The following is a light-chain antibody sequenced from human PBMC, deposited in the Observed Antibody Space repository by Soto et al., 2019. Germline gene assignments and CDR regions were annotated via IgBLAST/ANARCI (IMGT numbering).Light chain of an antibody. CDR2: DAS. CDR3: QQYNSYSPAT. J-gene: IGKJ1*01. V-gene: IGKV1-5*01. CDR1: QSIRRW. Sequence: DIQMTQSPSMLSASVGDRVTNACRASQSIRRWLAWYQQKPGKAPKLLIFDASTLESGVPSRFSGRGSETEFTLTISSLQPDDFATYYCQQYNSYSPATFGQGTKVEI.